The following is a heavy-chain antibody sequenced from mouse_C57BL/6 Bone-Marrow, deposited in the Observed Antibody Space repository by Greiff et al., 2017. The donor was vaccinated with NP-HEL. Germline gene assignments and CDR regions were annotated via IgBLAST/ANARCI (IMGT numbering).Heavy chain of an antibody. CDR3: ARGGNYGYYFDY. CDR2: FHPYTDDT. V-gene: IGHV1-47*01. D-gene: IGHD2-1*01. J-gene: IGHJ2*01. CDR1: GYTFTTYP. Sequence: QVQLKQSGAELVKPGASVKMSCKASGYTFTTYPIEWVKQNHGKSLEWIGNFHPYTDDTEYNEKFKNKATLTVEKSSSTVYLELSRLTSDDSSVYYCARGGNYGYYFDYWGQGTTLTVSS.